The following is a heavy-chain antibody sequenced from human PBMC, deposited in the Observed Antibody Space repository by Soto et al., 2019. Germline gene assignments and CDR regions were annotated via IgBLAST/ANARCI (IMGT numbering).Heavy chain of an antibody. Sequence: PSETLSLTCTVSGGSISSYYWSWIRQPPGKGLEWIGYIYYSGSTNYNPSLKSRVTISVDTSKNQFSLKLSSVTAADTAVYYCASLIVVVPAAYYFDYWGQGTLVTVSS. CDR3: ASLIVVVPAAYYFDY. CDR2: IYYSGST. V-gene: IGHV4-59*01. J-gene: IGHJ4*02. D-gene: IGHD2-2*01. CDR1: GGSISSYY.